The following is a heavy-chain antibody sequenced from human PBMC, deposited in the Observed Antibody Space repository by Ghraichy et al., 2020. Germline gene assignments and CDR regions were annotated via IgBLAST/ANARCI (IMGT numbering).Heavy chain of an antibody. V-gene: IGHV4-61*02. J-gene: IGHJ4*02. D-gene: IGHD3-22*01. CDR1: GGSISSGSYY. CDR3: ARDNYDSSGGDYYFDY. Sequence: SQTLSLTCTVSGGSISSGSYYWSWIRQPAGKGLEWIGRIHTSGSTNYNPSLKSRVTISVETSKNQFSLRLSSVTAADTAVYYCARDNYDSSGGDYYFDYWGQGTLVTVSS. CDR2: IHTSGST.